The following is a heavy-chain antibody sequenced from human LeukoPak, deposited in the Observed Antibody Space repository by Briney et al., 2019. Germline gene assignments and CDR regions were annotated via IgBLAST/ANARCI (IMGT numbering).Heavy chain of an antibody. CDR1: GFTFSSYG. D-gene: IGHD2-15*01. Sequence: GRSLRLSCAASGFTFSSYGMHWVRQAPGKGLEWVAVIWYDGSNKYYADSVKGRFTISRDNSKNSLYLQMNSLRAEDTAVYYCAREISVVVAATLYYYYGMDVWGQGTTVTVSS. J-gene: IGHJ6*02. CDR3: AREISVVVAATLYYYYGMDV. CDR2: IWYDGSNK. V-gene: IGHV3-33*01.